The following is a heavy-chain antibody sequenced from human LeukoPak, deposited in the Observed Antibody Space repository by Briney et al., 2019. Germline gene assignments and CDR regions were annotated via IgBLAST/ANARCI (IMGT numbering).Heavy chain of an antibody. CDR2: ISSSSSYI. Sequence: GGSLRLSCAASGFTFSSYSMNWVRQAPGKGLEWVSSISSSSSYIYYADSVKGRFTISRDNSKNTLYLQMNSLRAEDTAVYYCAKKDDWSTPAVIDYWGQGTLVTVSS. CDR1: GFTFSSYS. CDR3: AKKDDWSTPAVIDY. V-gene: IGHV3-21*04. D-gene: IGHD3-9*01. J-gene: IGHJ4*02.